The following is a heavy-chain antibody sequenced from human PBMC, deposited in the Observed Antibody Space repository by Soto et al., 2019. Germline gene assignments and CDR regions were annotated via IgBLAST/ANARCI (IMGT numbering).Heavy chain of an antibody. Sequence: SETLSLTCTVSGGSVSSYYWSWIRQPPGKGLEWIGYIYHSGNTNYNPSLKSRVTISVDTSKNQFSLKLSSVTAADTAVYYCARVPDRWGQGTLVTVSS. CDR1: GGSVSSYY. CDR3: ARVPDR. V-gene: IGHV4-59*02. D-gene: IGHD2-2*01. CDR2: IYHSGNT. J-gene: IGHJ5*02.